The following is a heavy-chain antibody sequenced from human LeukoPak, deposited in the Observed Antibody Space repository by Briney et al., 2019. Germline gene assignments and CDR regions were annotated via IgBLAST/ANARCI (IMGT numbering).Heavy chain of an antibody. V-gene: IGHV1-69*13. Sequence: ASVKVSCKASGYTFTSYAMNWVRQAPGQGLEWMGGIIPIFGTANYAQKFQGRVTITADESTSTAYMELSSLRSEDTAVYYCARAEDGSGLGGFDYWGQGTLVTVSS. CDR3: ARAEDGSGLGGFDY. J-gene: IGHJ4*02. CDR1: GYTFTSYA. D-gene: IGHD3-3*01. CDR2: IIPIFGTA.